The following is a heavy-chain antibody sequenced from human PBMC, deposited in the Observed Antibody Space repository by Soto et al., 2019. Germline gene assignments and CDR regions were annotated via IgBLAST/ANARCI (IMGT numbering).Heavy chain of an antibody. D-gene: IGHD3-10*01. CDR2: IYYSGST. V-gene: IGHV4-30-4*01. CDR3: ARVLGSWSYLDYYYYGMDV. Sequence: QVQLQESGPGLVKPSQTLSLTCTVSGGSISSGDYYWSWIRQPPGKGLEWIGYIYYSGSTYYNPSRKTRVTISVDTSKNQFSLNLRSVTAADTDVYYCARVLGSWSYLDYYYYGMDVWGQGTPVTVSS. J-gene: IGHJ6*02. CDR1: GGSISSGDYY.